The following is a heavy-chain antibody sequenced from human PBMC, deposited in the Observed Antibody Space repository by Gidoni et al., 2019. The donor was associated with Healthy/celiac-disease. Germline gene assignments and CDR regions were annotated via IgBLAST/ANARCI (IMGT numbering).Heavy chain of an antibody. J-gene: IGHJ6*02. V-gene: IGHV3-23*01. Sequence: EVQLLESGGGLVQHGGSLRLSCAASGVTFSSYAMSGVRQAPGKGLEWVSAISGSGGSTYYADSVKGRFTISRDNSKNTLYLQMNSLRAEDTAVYYCAKDPGSYYDSSGYYGMDVWGQGTTVTVSS. CDR1: GVTFSSYA. CDR2: ISGSGGST. CDR3: AKDPGSYYDSSGYYGMDV. D-gene: IGHD3-22*01.